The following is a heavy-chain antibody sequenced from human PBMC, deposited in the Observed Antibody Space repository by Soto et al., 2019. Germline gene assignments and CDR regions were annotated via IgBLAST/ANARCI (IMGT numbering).Heavy chain of an antibody. CDR3: ARGFSKEMGGVDY. Sequence: QVQLVESGGGVVQPGRSLRLSCAASGFTFSSYGMHWVRQAPGKGLEWVAVIWYDGSNKYYADSVKGRFTISRDNSKNTLYLQMNSLRAEDTAVYYCARGFSKEMGGVDYWGQGTLVTVSS. CDR1: GFTFSSYG. CDR2: IWYDGSNK. D-gene: IGHD2-8*01. J-gene: IGHJ4*02. V-gene: IGHV3-33*01.